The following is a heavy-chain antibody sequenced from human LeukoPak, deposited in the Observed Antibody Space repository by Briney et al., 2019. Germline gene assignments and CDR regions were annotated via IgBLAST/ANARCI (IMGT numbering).Heavy chain of an antibody. D-gene: IGHD2-2*01. CDR1: GFTFSSYS. Sequence: GGSLRLSCAASGFTFSSYSMNWVRQAPGKGLEWVSSISSSSSYIYYADSVKGRFTISRDNAKNSLYLQMNSLRAEDTAVYYCARDLERSTSRTNPLGDWGQGTLVTVSS. CDR3: ARDLERSTSRTNPLGD. CDR2: ISSSSSYI. V-gene: IGHV3-21*01. J-gene: IGHJ4*02.